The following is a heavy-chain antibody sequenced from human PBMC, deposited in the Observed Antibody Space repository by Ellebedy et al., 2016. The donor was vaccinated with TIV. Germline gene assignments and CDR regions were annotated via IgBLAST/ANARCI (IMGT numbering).Heavy chain of an antibody. Sequence: GESLKISXAASGFPFSGSAIHWVRQASGKGLEWVGRIRSKVNTYATAYAASVTGRSTISRDDSKNTAYLQMNSLKIEDTAVYYCTTINRVTGFDYWGQGTQVTVSS. V-gene: IGHV3-73*01. CDR2: IRSKVNTYAT. CDR3: TTINRVTGFDY. D-gene: IGHD2-21*02. J-gene: IGHJ4*02. CDR1: GFPFSGSA.